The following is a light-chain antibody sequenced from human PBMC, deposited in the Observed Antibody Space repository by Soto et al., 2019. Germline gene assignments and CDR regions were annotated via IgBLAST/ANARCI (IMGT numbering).Light chain of an antibody. V-gene: IGKV3-20*01. CDR1: RTFSSSY. CDR3: HQYNSWPRGT. Sequence: EIVLTQSPGTLSLSPGERATLSCRASRTFSSSYLAWYQQKPGQAPRLLIYAASKRAAGIPDRFSGSGSGADFTLTISRLEPEDFAVYYCHQYNSWPRGTFGPGTKVEIK. J-gene: IGKJ3*01. CDR2: AAS.